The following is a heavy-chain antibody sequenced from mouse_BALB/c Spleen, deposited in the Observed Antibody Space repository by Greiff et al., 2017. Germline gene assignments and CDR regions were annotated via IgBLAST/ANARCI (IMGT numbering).Heavy chain of an antibody. CDR3: ARSGTYAMDY. V-gene: IGHV1-54*01. J-gene: IGHJ4*01. CDR2: INPGSGGT. Sequence: VQRVESGAELVRPGTSVKVSCKASGYAFTNYLIEWIKQRPGQGLEWIGVINPGSGGTNYNEKFKGKATLTADKSSSTAYMQLSSLTSDDSAVYFCARSGTYAMDYWGQGTSVTVSS. D-gene: IGHD3-1*01. CDR1: GYAFTNYL.